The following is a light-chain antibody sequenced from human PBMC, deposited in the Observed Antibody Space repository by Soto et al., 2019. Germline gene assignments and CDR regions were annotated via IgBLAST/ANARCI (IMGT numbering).Light chain of an antibody. CDR2: AAS. J-gene: IGKJ4*01. CDR3: QQSYSTPLT. Sequence: DIQMTQSPSSLSASVGDRVTITCRASQSISSYLNWYQQKPGKAPKLLIYAASSLQSGVPSRFSGSGSGTDFTLTISSLKPEYFSTYYCQQSYSTPLTCGGGTKVEIK. CDR1: QSISSY. V-gene: IGKV1-39*01.